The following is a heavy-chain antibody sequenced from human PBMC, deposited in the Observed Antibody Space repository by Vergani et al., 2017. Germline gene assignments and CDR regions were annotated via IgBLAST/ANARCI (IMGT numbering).Heavy chain of an antibody. CDR2: VSFRGET. Sequence: QVKLQESGPGLVKPSETLSLTCTVSGSSVNCYYWSWIRQPAGKGLEWMGYVSFRGETLYDPSVKGRMTISLNTSSNQFSLYLTSVTAADTAVYYCARSRIYSGSRSPDYWGQGTLVTVSS. CDR3: ARSRIYSGSRSPDY. J-gene: IGHJ4*02. D-gene: IGHD3-10*01. CDR1: GSSVNCYY. V-gene: IGHV4-59*02.